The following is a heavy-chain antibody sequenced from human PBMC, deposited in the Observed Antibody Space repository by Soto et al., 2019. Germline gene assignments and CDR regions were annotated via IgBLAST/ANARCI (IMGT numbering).Heavy chain of an antibody. Sequence: ASMKVSCKASGYTFTVYYMHWVRQAPGQGLEWMGWINPKSGGTMYPQKFQGRVTMTWDTSISTAYMALTRLRPDDTAVYYCARDLAKGGGSAGFDYWGQGTLVTVSS. V-gene: IGHV1-2*02. J-gene: IGHJ4*02. CDR2: INPKSGGT. CDR1: GYTFTVYY. CDR3: ARDLAKGGGSAGFDY. D-gene: IGHD1-26*01.